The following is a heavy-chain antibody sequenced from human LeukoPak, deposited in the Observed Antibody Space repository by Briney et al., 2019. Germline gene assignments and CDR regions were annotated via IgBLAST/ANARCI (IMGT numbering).Heavy chain of an antibody. V-gene: IGHV3-74*01. Sequence: GGSLRLSCSASGFTLSSYWMRWVRHAPGKGLVWVSRINTDGSSTNYADSVKGRFTVSRDNAKNTLYLQMNSLRAEDTAVYYCARVIGWDEPFDIWGQGTMVTVSS. D-gene: IGHD1-26*01. J-gene: IGHJ3*02. CDR2: INTDGSST. CDR1: GFTLSSYW. CDR3: ARVIGWDEPFDI.